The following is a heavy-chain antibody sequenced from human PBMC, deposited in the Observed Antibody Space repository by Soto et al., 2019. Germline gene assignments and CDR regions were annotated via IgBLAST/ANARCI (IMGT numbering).Heavy chain of an antibody. CDR2: IYCSRGT. D-gene: IGHD2-8*01. Sequence: PSETLSLTCTLSGGSISSGGYYWIWIRQHPGKGLEWMGYIYCSRGTYYNPALKSRVIRSGDTSKNKFSHKLSSVTPADTAVSYCARDCPCSHRVCFTNWFDQWGQGTLVTVS. CDR1: GGSISSGGYY. CDR3: ARDCPCSHRVCFTNWFDQ. J-gene: IGHJ5*02. V-gene: IGHV4-31*03.